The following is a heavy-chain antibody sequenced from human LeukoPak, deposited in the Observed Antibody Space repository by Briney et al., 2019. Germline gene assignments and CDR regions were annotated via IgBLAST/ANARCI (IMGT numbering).Heavy chain of an antibody. CDR1: GGSISSYY. J-gene: IGHJ4*02. V-gene: IGHV4-59*01. CDR3: AREDGFNSPYYFDY. D-gene: IGHD5-24*01. Sequence: SETLSLTCTVSGGSISSYYWSWIRQPPGKGLEWIGFIFYSGSTNYNPSVKSRVTISVDTSKNQFSLKLRSVTAADTAVYYCAREDGFNSPYYFDYWGQGTLVTVSS. CDR2: IFYSGST.